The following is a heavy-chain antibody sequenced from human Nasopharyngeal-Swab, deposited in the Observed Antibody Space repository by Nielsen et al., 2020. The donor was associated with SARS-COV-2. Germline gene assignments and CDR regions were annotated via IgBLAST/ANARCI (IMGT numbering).Heavy chain of an antibody. D-gene: IGHD4-17*01. CDR1: GFTFGSYW. J-gene: IGHJ3*02. Sequence: GGSLRLSCAASGFTFGSYWMSWVRQAPGKGLEWVANIKQDGSEKYYVDSVKGRFTISRDNAKNSLYLQMNSLRAEDTAVYYCARDEYYGDYFDAFDIWGQGTMVTVSS. CDR3: ARDEYYGDYFDAFDI. CDR2: IKQDGSEK. V-gene: IGHV3-7*01.